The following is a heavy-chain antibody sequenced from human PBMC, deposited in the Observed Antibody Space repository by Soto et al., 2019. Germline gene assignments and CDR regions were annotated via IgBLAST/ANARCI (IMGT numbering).Heavy chain of an antibody. CDR1: GFTFSTYS. J-gene: IGHJ3*02. V-gene: IGHV3-23*01. D-gene: IGHD2-8*01. CDR3: AKCMQADGNYDAHHI. CDR2: MTATGGTT. Sequence: EVKLLESGGGLVQPGGSLRLSCAASGFTFSTYSMTWVRQAPGKGLEWVAHMTATGGTTYYADSVKGRFTISRDASRNILYLQMNSLRVEDTALYYCAKCMQADGNYDAHHIWGQGTLVTVSS.